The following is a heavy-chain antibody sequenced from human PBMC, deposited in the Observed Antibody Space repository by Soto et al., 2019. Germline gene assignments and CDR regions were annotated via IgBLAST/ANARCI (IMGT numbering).Heavy chain of an antibody. Sequence: KGLEWVAVISYDGSNKYYADSVKGRFTISRDNSKNTLYLQMNSLRAEDTAVYYCAKYRDIAVVVAAFDYRGPGPLVSGSS. CDR3: AKYRDIAVVVAAFDY. CDR2: ISYDGSNK. D-gene: IGHD2-15*01. J-gene: IGHJ4*02. V-gene: IGHV3-30*18.